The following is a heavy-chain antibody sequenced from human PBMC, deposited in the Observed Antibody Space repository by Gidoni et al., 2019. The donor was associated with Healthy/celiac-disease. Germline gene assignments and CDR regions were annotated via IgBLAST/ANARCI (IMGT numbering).Heavy chain of an antibody. J-gene: IGHJ4*02. CDR1: GFTFSSYA. Sequence: EAQLLESGGGLVQPGGSLRLSCAASGFTFSSYAMSWVSQAPGKGLEWVSAISGSGGSAYYADSVKGRFTISRDNSKNTLYLQMNSLRAEDTAVYYCAKDLKHMVRGVIPHWGQGTLVTVSS. CDR3: AKDLKHMVRGVIPH. V-gene: IGHV3-23*01. D-gene: IGHD3-10*01. CDR2: ISGSGGSA.